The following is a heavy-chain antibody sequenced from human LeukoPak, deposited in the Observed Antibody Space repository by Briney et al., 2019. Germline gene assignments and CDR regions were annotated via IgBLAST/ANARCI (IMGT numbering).Heavy chain of an antibody. CDR3: ARGGQGGSIAAAADY. J-gene: IGHJ4*02. Sequence: GGSLRLSCAASGFTFSSYSMNWVRQAPGKGLEWVAVISYDGSNKYYADSVKGRFTISRDNSKNTLYLQMNSLRAEDTALYYCARGGQGGSIAAAADYWGQGTLVTVSS. V-gene: IGHV3-30*03. CDR2: ISYDGSNK. D-gene: IGHD6-13*01. CDR1: GFTFSSYS.